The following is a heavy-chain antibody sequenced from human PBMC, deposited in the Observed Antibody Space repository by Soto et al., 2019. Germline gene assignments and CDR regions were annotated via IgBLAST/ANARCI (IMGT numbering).Heavy chain of an antibody. CDR1: DGSFSNNY. CDR3: ATSLWFGTQPEI. V-gene: IGHV4-34*01. Sequence: SETLSLTCGVYDGSFSNNYWTWFRQPPGKGLEWIGEISPSGTTKYIPPLKSRVTISLDTSKMHSSLKVTSVTAADTAVYYCATSLWFGTQPEIWGQGTLVTVSS. D-gene: IGHD3-10*01. CDR2: ISPSGTT. J-gene: IGHJ4*02.